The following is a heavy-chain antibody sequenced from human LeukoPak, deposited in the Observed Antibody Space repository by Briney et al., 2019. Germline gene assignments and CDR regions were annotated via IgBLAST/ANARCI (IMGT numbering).Heavy chain of an antibody. J-gene: IGHJ5*02. V-gene: IGHV3-20*04. D-gene: IGHD3-22*01. CDR3: ARDQLLHRNWFDA. CDR2: VNWNGDST. CDR1: GFTVSSNY. Sequence: GGSLRLSCAASGFTVSSNYMNWVRQAPGKGPEWLCDVNWNGDSTGYADSVKGRFTISRDNSKNSLYLQMNSLRVEDTALYYCARDQLLHRNWFDAWGQGTLVTVSS.